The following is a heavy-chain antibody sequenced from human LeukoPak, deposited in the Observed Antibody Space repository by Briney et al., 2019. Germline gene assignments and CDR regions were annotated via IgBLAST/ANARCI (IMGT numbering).Heavy chain of an antibody. V-gene: IGHV3-53*01. J-gene: IGHJ5*02. CDR2: IYGGGST. Sequence: GSLRLSCVLSGFTVRTTYMSWVRQAPGKGLEWVSLIYGGGSTYYADSVKGRFTMSKDTSKNTVYLQMNSLRAEDTAVYYCARDAYSSGWFGWFDPWGQGTLVTVSS. CDR3: ARDAYSSGWFGWFDP. D-gene: IGHD6-19*01. CDR1: GFTVRTTY.